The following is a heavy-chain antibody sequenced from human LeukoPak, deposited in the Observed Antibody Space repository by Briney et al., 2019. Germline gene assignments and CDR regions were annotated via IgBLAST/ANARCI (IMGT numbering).Heavy chain of an antibody. CDR1: AFTFSSYA. CDR2: ITGSGGST. D-gene: IGHD3-10*01. J-gene: IGHJ4*02. Sequence: GGSLRLSCAASAFTFSSYAMTWVRQAPGKGLEWVSEITGSGGSTYYADSVKGRITISRDNSRNTLYLQMNSLRAEDTAVYYCARELFDFDYWGQGTLVTVSS. V-gene: IGHV3-23*01. CDR3: ARELFDFDY.